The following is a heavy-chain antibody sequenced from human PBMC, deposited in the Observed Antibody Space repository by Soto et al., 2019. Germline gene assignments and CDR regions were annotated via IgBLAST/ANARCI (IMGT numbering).Heavy chain of an antibody. J-gene: IGHJ4*02. D-gene: IGHD3-3*01. V-gene: IGHV3-23*01. CDR1: GFTFSSYA. Sequence: EVQLFESGGGLVQPGGSPRLSCAASGFTFSSYAMSWVRQAPGKGLEWVSSISGSGGSTYYADSVKGRFTISRDNSKNTLNLQMNSLRAEDTAVYYCAKDILYLEGYWGQGTLVTVSS. CDR3: AKDILYLEGY. CDR2: ISGSGGST.